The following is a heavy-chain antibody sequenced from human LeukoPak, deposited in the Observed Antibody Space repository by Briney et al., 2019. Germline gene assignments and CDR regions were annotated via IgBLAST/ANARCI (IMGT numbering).Heavy chain of an antibody. CDR2: IYTSGST. J-gene: IGHJ4*02. Sequence: SETLSLTCTVSGGSISSGSYYWSWIRQPAGKGLEWIGRIYTSGSTNYNPSLKSRVTISVDTSKNQFSLKLSSVTAADTAVYYCARDYPSGGFDSWGQGTLVTVSS. CDR3: ARDYPSGGFDS. CDR1: GGSISSGSYY. V-gene: IGHV4-61*02.